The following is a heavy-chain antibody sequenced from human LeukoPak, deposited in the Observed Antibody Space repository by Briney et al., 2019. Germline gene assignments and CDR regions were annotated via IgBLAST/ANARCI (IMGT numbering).Heavy chain of an antibody. CDR3: ARDPAPDYFDY. Sequence: ASVKVSCKASGYTFTNYVMHWVRQAPGQRLEWMGWINAGNGNTEYSQKFQGRVTFTRDTSASTAYMKLSSLRSEDTAVYCCARDPAPDYFDYWGQGTLVTVSS. V-gene: IGHV1-3*01. CDR2: INAGNGNT. J-gene: IGHJ4*02. CDR1: GYTFTNYV.